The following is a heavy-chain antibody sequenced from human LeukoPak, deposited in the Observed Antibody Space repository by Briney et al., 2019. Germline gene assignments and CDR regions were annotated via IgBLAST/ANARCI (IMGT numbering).Heavy chain of an antibody. Sequence: GGSLRLSCAASGFTFSDYYMSWIRQAPGKGLEWVSYISSSGSTIYYADSVKGRFTISRDNAKNSLYLQMNSLRAEDTAVYYCARDAHLGQGTLVTVSSGESYWGQGTLVTVSS. CDR1: GFTFSDYY. CDR2: ISSSGSTI. D-gene: IGHD1-14*01. CDR3: ARDAHLGQGTLVTVSSGESY. J-gene: IGHJ4*02. V-gene: IGHV3-11*01.